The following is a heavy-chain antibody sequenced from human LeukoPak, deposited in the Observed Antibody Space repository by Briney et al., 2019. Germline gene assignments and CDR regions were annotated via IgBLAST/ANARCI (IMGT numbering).Heavy chain of an antibody. D-gene: IGHD2-15*01. J-gene: IGHJ4*01. CDR3: ARGRGPAGDIVVVVAATRAHFDY. CDR2: INHSGST. CDR1: GGSFSGYY. Sequence: SETLSLTCAVYGGSFSGYYWSWIRQPPGKGLEWIGEINHSGSTNYNPSLKSRVTISVDTSKNQFSLKLSSVTAADTAVYYCARGRGPAGDIVVVVAATRAHFDYWGQGTLVSVSS. V-gene: IGHV4-34*01.